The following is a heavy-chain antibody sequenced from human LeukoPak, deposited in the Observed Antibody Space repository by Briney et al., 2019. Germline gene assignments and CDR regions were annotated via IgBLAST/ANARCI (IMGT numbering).Heavy chain of an antibody. V-gene: IGHV3-20*04. J-gene: IGHJ4*02. D-gene: IGHD6-13*01. Sequence: GGSLRLSCAASGFTFDDYGMSWVRQAPGKGLEWVSGINWNGGSTGYADSVKGRFTISRDNAKNSLYLQMNSLRAEDTAVYYCARGSSSWPGVDYWGQGTLVTVSS. CDR3: ARGSSSWPGVDY. CDR1: GFTFDDYG. CDR2: INWNGGST.